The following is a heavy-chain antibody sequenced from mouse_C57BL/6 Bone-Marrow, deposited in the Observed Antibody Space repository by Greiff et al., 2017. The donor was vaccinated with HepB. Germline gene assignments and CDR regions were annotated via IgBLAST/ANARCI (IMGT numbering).Heavy chain of an antibody. J-gene: IGHJ1*03. V-gene: IGHV1-81*01. Sequence: VKLMESGAELARPGASVKLSCKASGYTFTSYGISWVKQRTGQGLEWIGEIYPRSGNTYYNEKFKGKATLTADKSSSTAYMELRSLTSEDSAVSFCARRGLPWYFDVWGTGTTVTVSS. CDR2: IYPRSGNT. CDR3: ARRGLPWYFDV. CDR1: GYTFTSYG. D-gene: IGHD2-4*01.